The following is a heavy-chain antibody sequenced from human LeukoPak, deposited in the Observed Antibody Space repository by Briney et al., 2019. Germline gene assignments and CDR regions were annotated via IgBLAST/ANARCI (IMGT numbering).Heavy chain of an antibody. CDR1: GGTFSSYA. CDR3: ARRIGPYYDFWSGYYWSALGY. Sequence: ASVKVSCKASGGTFSSYAISWVRQALGQGLEWMGGIIPIFGTANYAQKFQGRVTITADESTSTAYMELSSLRSEDTAVYYCARRIGPYYDFWSGYYWSALGYWGQGTLVTVSS. CDR2: IIPIFGTA. V-gene: IGHV1-69*13. J-gene: IGHJ4*02. D-gene: IGHD3-3*01.